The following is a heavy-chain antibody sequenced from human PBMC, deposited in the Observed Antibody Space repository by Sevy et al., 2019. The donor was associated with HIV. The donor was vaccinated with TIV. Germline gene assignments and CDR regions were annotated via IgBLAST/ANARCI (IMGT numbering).Heavy chain of an antibody. V-gene: IGHV3-23*01. J-gene: IGHJ4*02. Sequence: GGSLRLSCAASGFTFSSYAMSWVRQAPGKGLEWVSAISGSGGSTYYADSVKGRFTISRDNSKNTRYLQLNSLRAEDTAVYYCAKKQAGYYDSSGYYYLLGYFDYWGQGTLVTVSS. CDR1: GFTFSSYA. CDR2: ISGSGGST. CDR3: AKKQAGYYDSSGYYYLLGYFDY. D-gene: IGHD3-22*01.